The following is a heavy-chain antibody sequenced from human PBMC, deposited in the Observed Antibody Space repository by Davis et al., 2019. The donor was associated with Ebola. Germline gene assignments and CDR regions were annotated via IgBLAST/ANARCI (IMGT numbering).Heavy chain of an antibody. D-gene: IGHD1-14*01. V-gene: IGHV4-39*07. CDR2: IYYSGST. CDR3: AREREPDWYFDL. CDR1: GGSMSNGVSY. J-gene: IGHJ2*01. Sequence: PSETLSLTCTVSGGSMSNGVSYWGWIRQSPGKGLQWIGSIYYSGSTHYNPSLKSRLTMSVDTSKNQVSLHLSSVTAADTAVYYCAREREPDWYFDLWGRGTLVTVSS.